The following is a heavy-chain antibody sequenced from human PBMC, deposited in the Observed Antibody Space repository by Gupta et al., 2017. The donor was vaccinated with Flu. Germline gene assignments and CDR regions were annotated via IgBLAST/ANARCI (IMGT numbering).Heavy chain of an antibody. J-gene: IGHJ4*02. D-gene: IGHD1-26*01. V-gene: IGHV3-23*01. CDR3: AKEGHRSPFDY. CDR2: ISGWGKST. CDR1: SANA. Sequence: SANALSWVRQAPGKGLEWDSTISGWGKSTFYADSVKGLLTVSRDYFKSTAYLQMNTLRADDTAVYHCAKEGHRSPFDYWGQGILVTVSS.